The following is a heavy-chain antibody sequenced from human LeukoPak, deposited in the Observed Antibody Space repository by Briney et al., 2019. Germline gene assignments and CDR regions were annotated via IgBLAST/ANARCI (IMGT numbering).Heavy chain of an antibody. V-gene: IGHV3-49*03. J-gene: IGHJ4*02. D-gene: IGHD3-16*02. CDR3: ARDIDRESSDY. CDR2: ISSKAYGAFS. CDR1: GFSFGDYS. Sequence: GGSLSLSCFFSGFSFGDYSMSWFRQAPGKGLEWVGFISSKAYGAFSDYGKSVKGRFSISRDHSRSSAYLQMNSLRTEDTAVYYCARDIDRESSDYWGQGTQVTVSS.